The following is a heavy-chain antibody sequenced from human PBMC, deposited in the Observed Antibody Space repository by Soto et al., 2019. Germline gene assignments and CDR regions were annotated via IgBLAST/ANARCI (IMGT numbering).Heavy chain of an antibody. CDR2: IYHSGST. V-gene: IGHV4-4*02. CDR3: ASTTYYYDSSGYYYFDY. CDR1: GGSISSSNW. D-gene: IGHD3-22*01. Sequence: QVQLQESGPGLVKPSGTLSLTCAVSGGSISSSNWWSWVRQPPGKGLEWIGEIYHSGSTNYNPSLKSRVTISVDKSKNQFSLKLSSVTAADTAVYYCASTTYYYDSSGYYYFDYWGQGTLVTVSS. J-gene: IGHJ4*02.